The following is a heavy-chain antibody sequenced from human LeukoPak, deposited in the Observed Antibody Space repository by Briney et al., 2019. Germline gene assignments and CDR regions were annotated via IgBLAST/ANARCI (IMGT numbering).Heavy chain of an antibody. CDR1: GFTFSSYG. CDR2: ISGSGGST. J-gene: IGHJ4*02. CDR3: ANTWEGIADLGFFDY. D-gene: IGHD6-13*01. Sequence: PGGSLRLSCAASGFTFSSYGMHWVRQAPGKGLEWVSAISGSGGSTYYADSVKGRFTISRDNSKNTLYLQMNSLRAEDTAVYYCANTWEGIADLGFFDYWGQGTLVTVSS. V-gene: IGHV3-23*01.